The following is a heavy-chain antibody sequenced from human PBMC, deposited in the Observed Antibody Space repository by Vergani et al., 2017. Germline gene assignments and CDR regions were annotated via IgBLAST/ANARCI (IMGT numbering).Heavy chain of an antibody. D-gene: IGHD2-2*01. CDR2: IVVGSGNT. V-gene: IGHV1-58*01. CDR1: GFTFTSSA. Sequence: QMQLVQSGPEVKKPGTSVKVSCKASGFTFTSSAVQWVRQARGQRLKWIGWIVVGSGNTNYAQKFQERVTITRDMSTSTAYMELSSLRSEDTAVYYCAAVFLPATEFAAYYFDYWGQGTLVTVSS. J-gene: IGHJ4*02. CDR3: AAVFLPATEFAAYYFDY.